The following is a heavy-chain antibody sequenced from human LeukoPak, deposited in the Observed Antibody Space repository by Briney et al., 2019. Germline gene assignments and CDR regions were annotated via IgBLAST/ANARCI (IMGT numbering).Heavy chain of an antibody. Sequence: GSLRLSCAASGFTFSSYAMSWVRLAPGKGLEYVSAISSDGVSTYYADSVKGRFTISRDNSKNTLYLQMNSLRAEDTAVYYCARPGVLYDSSAYFDYWGQGTLVTVSS. CDR1: GFTFSSYA. D-gene: IGHD3-22*01. J-gene: IGHJ4*02. CDR3: ARPGVLYDSSAYFDY. CDR2: ISSDGVST. V-gene: IGHV3-64*02.